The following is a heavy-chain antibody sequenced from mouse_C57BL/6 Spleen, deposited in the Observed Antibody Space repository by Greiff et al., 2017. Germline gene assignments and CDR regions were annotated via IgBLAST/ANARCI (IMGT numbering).Heavy chain of an antibody. CDR3: ARSPYDYGL. Sequence: QVRLKQSGAELVRPGTSVKVSCKASGYAFTNYLIEWVKQRPGQGLEWIGVINPGSGGTNYNEKFKGKATLTADKSSSTAYMQLSSLTSEDSAVYFCARSPYDYGLWGQGTLVTVSA. J-gene: IGHJ3*01. D-gene: IGHD2-4*01. CDR2: INPGSGGT. V-gene: IGHV1-54*01. CDR1: GYAFTNYL.